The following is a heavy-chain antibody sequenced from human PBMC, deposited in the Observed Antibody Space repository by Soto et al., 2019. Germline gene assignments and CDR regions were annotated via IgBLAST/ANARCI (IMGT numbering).Heavy chain of an antibody. Sequence: TLSLTCAVYGGSFSGYYLSWIRQPPGKGLEWIGEINHSGSTNYNPSLKSRVTISVDTSKNQFSLKLSSVTAADTAVYYCARWGYGDAQNWGQGTLVTVSS. CDR2: INHSGST. V-gene: IGHV4-34*01. CDR1: GGSFSGYY. CDR3: ARWGYGDAQN. D-gene: IGHD4-17*01. J-gene: IGHJ4*02.